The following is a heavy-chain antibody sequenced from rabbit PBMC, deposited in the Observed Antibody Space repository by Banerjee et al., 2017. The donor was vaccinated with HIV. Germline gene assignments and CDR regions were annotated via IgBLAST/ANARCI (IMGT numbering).Heavy chain of an antibody. CDR2: IYTGDGNT. Sequence: QQLEESGGDLVKPGASLTLTCTASGFSFSSNYYMCWVRQAPGKGLEWIGCIYTGDGNTYYASWAKGRFTISKTSSTTVTLQMTSLTAADTATYFCARGGYGGAFHAFDPWGQGTLVTVS. V-gene: IGHV1S40*01. D-gene: IGHD6-1*01. CDR3: ARGGYGGAFHAFDP. J-gene: IGHJ2*01. CDR1: GFSFSSNYY.